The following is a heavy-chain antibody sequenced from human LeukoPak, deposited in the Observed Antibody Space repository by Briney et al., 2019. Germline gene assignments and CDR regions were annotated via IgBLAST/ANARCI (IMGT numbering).Heavy chain of an antibody. CDR3: ARHGGNVVRYYFDY. D-gene: IGHD2-15*01. CDR1: GGSISSYY. V-gene: IGHV4-59*08. Sequence: SETLSLTCTVSGGSISSYYWSWIRQPPGKGLEWIGYIYYSGSTNYNPSLKSRVTISVDTSKNQFSLKLSSVTAADTAVYYCARHGGNVVRYYFDYWGQGTLVTVSS. CDR2: IYYSGST. J-gene: IGHJ4*02.